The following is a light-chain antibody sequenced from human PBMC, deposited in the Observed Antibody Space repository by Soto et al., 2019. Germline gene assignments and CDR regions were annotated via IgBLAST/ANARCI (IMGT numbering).Light chain of an antibody. Sequence: EIVLTQSTATLSLSPGERATLSCRASQSVSGSLAWYQQKPGQAPMLLIYDASNRATGIPARFSGSGSGTDFTLTISRLEPEDFALYYCQQRSNWVYTFGQGTKLEIK. J-gene: IGKJ2*01. CDR2: DAS. CDR3: QQRSNWVYT. V-gene: IGKV3-11*01. CDR1: QSVSGS.